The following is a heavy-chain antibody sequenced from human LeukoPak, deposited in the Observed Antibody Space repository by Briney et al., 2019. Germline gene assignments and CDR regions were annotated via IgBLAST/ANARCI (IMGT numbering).Heavy chain of an antibody. CDR1: GFSFSSYT. CDR3: ARGLVVVTAILSSFFDY. J-gene: IGHJ4*02. CDR2: ISPSSSSI. Sequence: GGSLRLSCAASGFSFSSYTMNWVRQSPGKGLEWVSYISPSSSSIFYADSVKGRFTISRDNAKNLVYLQMNSLTDEDTAVYYCARGLVVVTAILSSFFDYWGQGTLVTVSS. V-gene: IGHV3-48*02. D-gene: IGHD2-21*02.